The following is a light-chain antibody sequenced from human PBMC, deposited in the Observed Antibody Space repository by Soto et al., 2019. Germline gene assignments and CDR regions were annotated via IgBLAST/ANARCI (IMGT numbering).Light chain of an antibody. V-gene: IGLV1-40*01. Sequence: QSVLTQPPSVSGAPGQRVTISCTGSSSNSGAGYDVHWYQQLPGAAPKLLIHRNNNRPSGVPVRFSGSKSGASASLAITGLQAEDEADYYCQSYDSSLSGSVFGGGTKLTVL. CDR3: QSYDSSLSGSV. J-gene: IGLJ2*01. CDR2: RNN. CDR1: SSNSGAGYD.